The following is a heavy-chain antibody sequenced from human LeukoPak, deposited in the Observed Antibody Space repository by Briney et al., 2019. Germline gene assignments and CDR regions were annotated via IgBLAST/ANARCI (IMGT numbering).Heavy chain of an antibody. Sequence: PSETLSLTCTVSGGSISSGGYYWSWIRQHPGKGLEWIGYIYYSGSTYYNPSLKSRVTISVDTSKNQFSLKLSSVTAADTAVYYCAIAVVVPAAIGYWGQGTLVTVSS. D-gene: IGHD2-2*02. V-gene: IGHV4-31*03. CDR3: AIAVVVPAAIGY. CDR1: GGSISSGGYY. J-gene: IGHJ4*02. CDR2: IYYSGST.